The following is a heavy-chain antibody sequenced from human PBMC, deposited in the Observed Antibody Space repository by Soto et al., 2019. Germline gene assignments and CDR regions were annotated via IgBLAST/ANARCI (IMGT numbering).Heavy chain of an antibody. Sequence: GGSLRLSCAASGFKFSTFAMSWVRQAPGKGLEWVSGLGDSGTKTYYAASVRGRFIISRDNSKNTVDLRMNSLRAEDTAVYYCAKEFDTSGYYSYYYAMDVWGQGTTVTVSS. CDR1: GFKFSTFA. V-gene: IGHV3-23*01. D-gene: IGHD3-22*01. CDR3: AKEFDTSGYYSYYYAMDV. J-gene: IGHJ6*02. CDR2: LGDSGTKT.